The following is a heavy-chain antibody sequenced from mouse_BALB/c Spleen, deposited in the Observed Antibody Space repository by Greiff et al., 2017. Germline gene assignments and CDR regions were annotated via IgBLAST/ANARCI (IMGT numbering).Heavy chain of an antibody. J-gene: IGHJ3*01. CDR3: AREYYYGSSPFAY. D-gene: IGHD1-1*01. CDR1: GFTFSDFY. CDR2: SRNKANDYTT. V-gene: IGHV7-1*02. Sequence: EVKVVESGGGLVQPGGSLRLSCATSGFTFSDFYMEWVRQPPGKRLEWIAASRNKANDYTTEYSASVKGRFIVSRDTSQSILYLQMNALRAEDTAIYYCAREYYYGSSPFAYWGQGTLVTVSA.